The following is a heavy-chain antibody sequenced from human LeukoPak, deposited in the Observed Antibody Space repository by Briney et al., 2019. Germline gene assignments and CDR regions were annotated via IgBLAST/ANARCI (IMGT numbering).Heavy chain of an antibody. CDR1: GVSISGSTYF. J-gene: IGHJ3*02. V-gene: IGHV4-39*01. Sequence: PSETLSLTCTVSGVSISGSTYFWGWIRQPPGKGLEWFGSIFESGSTYYNPSLKSRVTIAVGTSRNQFSLRLTSVTPTDTAVYYCARTGFVGTTDHDAFDIWGQGTLVTVSS. D-gene: IGHD1-26*01. CDR2: IFESGST. CDR3: ARTGFVGTTDHDAFDI.